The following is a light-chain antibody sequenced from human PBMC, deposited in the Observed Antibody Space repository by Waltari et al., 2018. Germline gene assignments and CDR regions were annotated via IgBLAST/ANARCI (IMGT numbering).Light chain of an antibody. V-gene: IGLV2-23*02. CDR1: TSDVGNYDL. CDR3: CSYAGRGTYV. J-gene: IGLJ1*01. Sequence: QSALTQPASVSGTPGQSITISCTGTTSDVGNYDLVSWYQQHPGKAPKLLICEVITRPSGVSSRFSCSKSGNTASLTISGLQAEDEADYYCCSYAGRGTYVFGSGTKVTVL. CDR2: EVI.